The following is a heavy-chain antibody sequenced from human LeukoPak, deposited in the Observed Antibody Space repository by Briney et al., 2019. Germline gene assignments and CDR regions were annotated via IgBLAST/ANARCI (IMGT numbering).Heavy chain of an antibody. D-gene: IGHD4-17*01. CDR3: ARDLYGDYDVCFDY. CDR1: GFSFKDHG. V-gene: IGHV3-30*02. Sequence: GGSLRLSCVASGFSFKDHGMHWVRQAPGKGLEWVAFMRYDGSQILYTDSVKGRFIISRDNAKNSLYLQMNSLRAEDTAVYYCARDLYGDYDVCFDYWGQGTLVTVSS. J-gene: IGHJ4*02. CDR2: MRYDGSQI.